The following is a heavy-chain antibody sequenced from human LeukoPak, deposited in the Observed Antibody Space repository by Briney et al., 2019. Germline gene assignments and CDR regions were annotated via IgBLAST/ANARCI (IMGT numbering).Heavy chain of an antibody. CDR3: EKDIGGDCTDCTATSCYESAFDV. D-gene: IGHD2-2*01. Sequence: GRSLRLSCEASGFTFGAHAMHWVRQAPGKGLEWVSGIIWNGGRIGYADFVKGRFIISRDNARNSLYLQMNSLRPEDTAFYYCEKDIGGDCTDCTATSCYESAFDVWGQGTMVTVSS. CDR2: IIWNGGRI. CDR1: GFTFGAHA. J-gene: IGHJ3*01. V-gene: IGHV3-9*01.